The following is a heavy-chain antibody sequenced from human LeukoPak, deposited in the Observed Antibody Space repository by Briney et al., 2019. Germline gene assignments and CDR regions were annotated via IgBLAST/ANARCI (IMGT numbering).Heavy chain of an antibody. Sequence: GGSLRLSCAASGFTFDDYAMHWVRQAPGKGLEWVSGISWNSGSIGYADSVKGRFTISRDNAKNSLYLQMDSLRAEDTALYYCARNTWNGGYFDYWGQGTLVTVSS. V-gene: IGHV3-9*01. CDR1: GFTFDDYA. CDR3: ARNTWNGGYFDY. D-gene: IGHD1-1*01. J-gene: IGHJ4*02. CDR2: ISWNSGSI.